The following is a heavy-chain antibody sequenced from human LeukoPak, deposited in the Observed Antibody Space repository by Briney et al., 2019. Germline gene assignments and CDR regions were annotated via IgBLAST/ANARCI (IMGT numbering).Heavy chain of an antibody. Sequence: ASVKVSCKASGYTFTSYAMHWVRQAPGQRLEWMGWINAGNGNTKYSQEFQGRVTITRDTSASTAYMELSSLRSEDMAVYYCARGHSSSWYGTTGYFDYWGQGTQVTVSS. CDR2: INAGNGNT. J-gene: IGHJ4*02. CDR3: ARGHSSSWYGTTGYFDY. D-gene: IGHD6-13*01. CDR1: GYTFTSYA. V-gene: IGHV1-3*03.